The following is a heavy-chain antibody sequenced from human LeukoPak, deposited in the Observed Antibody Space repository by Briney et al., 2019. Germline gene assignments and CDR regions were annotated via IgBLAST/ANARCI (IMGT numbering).Heavy chain of an antibody. CDR3: ARGCYYGSGSYFGSYYYYYMDV. CDR1: GGSISSYY. V-gene: IGHV4-59*01. D-gene: IGHD3-10*01. J-gene: IGHJ6*03. CDR2: IYYSGST. Sequence: SETLSLTCTVSGGSISSYYWSWIRQPPGKGLEWIGYIYYSGSTNYNPSLKSRVTISVDTSKNQFSLKLSSVTAADTAVYYCARGCYYGSGSYFGSYYYYYMDVWGKGTTVTISS.